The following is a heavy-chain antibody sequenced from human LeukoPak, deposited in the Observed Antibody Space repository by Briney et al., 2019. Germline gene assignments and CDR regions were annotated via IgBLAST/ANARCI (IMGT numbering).Heavy chain of an antibody. Sequence: SETLSLTCTVSGGSISSYYWSWIRQPPGKGLEWIGYIYYSGSTNYNPSLKSRVTISVDTSKNQFSLKLSSVTAADTAVYYCARVRSGRPHGGFDYWGQGTLVTVSS. CDR3: ARVRSGRPHGGFDY. V-gene: IGHV4-59*01. CDR2: IYYSGST. CDR1: GGSISSYY. J-gene: IGHJ4*02. D-gene: IGHD6-19*01.